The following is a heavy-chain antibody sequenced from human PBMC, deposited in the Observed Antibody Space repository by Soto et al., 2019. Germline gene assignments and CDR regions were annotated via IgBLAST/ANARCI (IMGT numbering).Heavy chain of an antibody. CDR3: ARAGVAATPHAFDI. CDR1: GYTFTGYY. CDR2: INPNSGGT. Sequence: GASVKVSCKASGYTFTGYYMHWVRQAPGQGLEWMGWINPNSGGTNYAQKFQGWVTMTRDTSISTAYMELSRLRSDDTAVYYCARAGVAATPHAFDIWGQGTMVPVSS. D-gene: IGHD2-15*01. V-gene: IGHV1-2*04. J-gene: IGHJ3*02.